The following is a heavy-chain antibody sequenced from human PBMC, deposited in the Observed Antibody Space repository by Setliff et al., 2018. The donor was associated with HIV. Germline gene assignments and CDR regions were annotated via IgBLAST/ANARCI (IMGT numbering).Heavy chain of an antibody. J-gene: IGHJ4*02. CDR1: GYTFTTYD. CDR2: ISPYNGHT. CDR3: ARTDYGGNSGGNYFDY. V-gene: IGHV1-18*01. Sequence: ASVXVSCKASGYTFTTYDITWVRQAPGQGLEWLGWISPYNGHTNFAQKFQGRVTMTTDTATSTAYMEVRSLRSDDTAVYYCARTDYGGNSGGNYFDYWGQGSLVTVSS. D-gene: IGHD4-17*01.